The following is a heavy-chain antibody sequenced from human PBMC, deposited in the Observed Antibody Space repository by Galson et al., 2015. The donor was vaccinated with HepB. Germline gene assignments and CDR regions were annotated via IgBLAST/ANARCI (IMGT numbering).Heavy chain of an antibody. CDR2: INPNNGGA. V-gene: IGHV1-2*06. CDR3: AGGRNWGFGGWFDP. Sequence: SVKVSCKASGYTFTNSYIHWVRQAPGQGLEWMGRINPNNGGANYAQKFQGRVSMTRDSSITTAYMELSGLRSDDTAVYYCAGGRNWGFGGWFDPWGQGTLVTVSS. D-gene: IGHD7-27*01. J-gene: IGHJ5*02. CDR1: GYTFTNSY.